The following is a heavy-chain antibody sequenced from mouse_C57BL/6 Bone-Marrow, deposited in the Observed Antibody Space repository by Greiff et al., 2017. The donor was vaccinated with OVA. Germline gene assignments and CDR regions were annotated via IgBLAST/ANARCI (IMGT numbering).Heavy chain of an antibody. Sequence: QVQLKESGAELVRPGASVKLSCKASGYTFTDYYINWVKQRPGQGLEWIARIYPGSDNIYYNEKFKDKATLTAEKSSSTAYMQLSSLTSEDSAVYFCARSGLWSYWYFDVWGTGTTVTVSS. CDR2: IYPGSDNI. J-gene: IGHJ1*03. CDR1: GYTFTDYY. D-gene: IGHD1-1*02. V-gene: IGHV1-76*01. CDR3: ARSGLWSYWYFDV.